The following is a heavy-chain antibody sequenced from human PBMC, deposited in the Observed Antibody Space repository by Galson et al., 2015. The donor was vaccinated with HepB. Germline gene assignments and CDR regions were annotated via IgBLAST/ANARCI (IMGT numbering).Heavy chain of an antibody. J-gene: IGHJ5*02. CDR1: GYTFTSYA. V-gene: IGHV1-3*01. Sequence: SVKVSCKASGYTFTSYAMHWVRQAPGQRLEWMGWINAGNGNTKYSQKFQGRVTITRDTSASTAYMELSSLKASDTAMYYCARHALPRSGGATSHWFDPWGQGTLVTVSS. D-gene: IGHD1-26*01. CDR2: INAGNGNT. CDR3: ARHALPRSGGATSHWFDP.